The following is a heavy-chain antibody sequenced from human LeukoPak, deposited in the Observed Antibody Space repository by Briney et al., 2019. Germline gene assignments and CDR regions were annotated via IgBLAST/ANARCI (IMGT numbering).Heavy chain of an antibody. J-gene: IGHJ6*03. D-gene: IGHD3-3*01. V-gene: IGHV4-61*02. CDR1: GGSISSGSYY. CDR3: ARVDGITIFGVAIPSMDV. CDR2: IYTSGST. Sequence: SQTLSLTCTVSGGSISSGSYYWSWIRQPAGKGLEWIGRIYTSGSTNYNPSLKSRVTISVDTSKNQFSLKLSSVTAADTAVYYCARVDGITIFGVAIPSMDVWGKGTTVTVSS.